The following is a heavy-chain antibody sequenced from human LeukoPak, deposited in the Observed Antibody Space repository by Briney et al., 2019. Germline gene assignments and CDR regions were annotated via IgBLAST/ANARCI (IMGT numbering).Heavy chain of an antibody. Sequence: SETLSLTCTVSGGSISSYYWSWIRQPPGKGLEWIGYIYYSGSTNYNPSLKSRVTISVDTSKNQSSLKLSSVTAADTAVYYCAREMRDSSGWYDYWGQGTLVTVSS. CDR2: IYYSGST. CDR1: GGSISSYY. J-gene: IGHJ4*02. CDR3: AREMRDSSGWYDY. V-gene: IGHV4-59*01. D-gene: IGHD6-19*01.